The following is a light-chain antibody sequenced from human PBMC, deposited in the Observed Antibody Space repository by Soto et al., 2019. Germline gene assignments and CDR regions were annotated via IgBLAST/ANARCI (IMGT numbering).Light chain of an antibody. Sequence: SVLTHPPSASGIPREKVTFFFFGKGNRIGSNAVNWYQQLPGTAPKLLIYTNNQRPSGVPDRFSGSKSGTSGSLAISGLQSEDEADYYCAAWDDSLSGYVFGTGTKVTVL. CDR2: TNN. CDR3: AAWDDSLSGYV. V-gene: IGLV1-44*01. J-gene: IGLJ1*01. CDR1: GNRIGSNA.